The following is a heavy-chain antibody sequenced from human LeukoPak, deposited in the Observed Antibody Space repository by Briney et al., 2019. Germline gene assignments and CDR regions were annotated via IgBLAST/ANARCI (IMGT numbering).Heavy chain of an antibody. D-gene: IGHD2-2*01. CDR3: ARSYSSGSTSRWDPTGTWFDP. CDR2: ISAYNGNT. V-gene: IGHV1-18*01. CDR1: GYTFTSYG. J-gene: IGHJ5*02. Sequence: ASVKVSCKASGYTFTSYGISWVRQAPGQGLEWMGWISAYNGNTNYAQKLQGRVTMTTDTSTRTAYMELRSLRSDDTAVYYCARSYSSGSTSRWDPTGTWFDPWGRGTLVTVSS.